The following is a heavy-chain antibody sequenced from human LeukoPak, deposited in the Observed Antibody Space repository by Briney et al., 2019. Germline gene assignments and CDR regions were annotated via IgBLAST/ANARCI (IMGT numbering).Heavy chain of an antibody. J-gene: IGHJ3*02. CDR1: GGSISSSNW. Sequence: PSETLSLTCAVSGGSISSSNWWSWVRQPPGKGLEWIGEIYHSGSTNYNPSLKSRVTISVDKSKNQFSLKLSSVTAADTAVYYCARVGISAVAGTFDIWGQGTMVTVSS. V-gene: IGHV4-4*02. CDR3: ARVGISAVAGTFDI. D-gene: IGHD6-19*01. CDR2: IYHSGST.